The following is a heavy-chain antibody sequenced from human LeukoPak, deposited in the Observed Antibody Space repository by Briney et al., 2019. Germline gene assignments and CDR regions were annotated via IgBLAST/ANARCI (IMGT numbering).Heavy chain of an antibody. CDR2: ISGSGGST. CDR3: AKDQEWVYEGYFDY. Sequence: GGSLRLSFAASGFTFSSYAMSWVRQAPGKGLVWVSAISGSGGSTYYADSVKGRYTISRDNSKNTLYLQMNSLRAEDTAVYYCAKDQEWVYEGYFDYWGQGTLVTVSS. D-gene: IGHD3-3*01. V-gene: IGHV3-23*01. J-gene: IGHJ4*02. CDR1: GFTFSSYA.